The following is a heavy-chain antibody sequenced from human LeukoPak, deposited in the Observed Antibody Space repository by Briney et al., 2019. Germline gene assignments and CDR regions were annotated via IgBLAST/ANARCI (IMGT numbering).Heavy chain of an antibody. CDR2: IYYSGST. CDR1: GGSISSYY. V-gene: IGHV4-59*01. D-gene: IGHD4-23*01. J-gene: IGHJ4*02. CDR3: ARVGFIGGRYIDY. Sequence: PSETLSLTCTVSGGSISSYYWSWIRQPPGKGLEWIGYIYYSGSTNYNPSPKSRVTISVDTSKNQFSLKLSSVTAADTAVYYCARVGFIGGRYIDYWGQGTLVTVSS.